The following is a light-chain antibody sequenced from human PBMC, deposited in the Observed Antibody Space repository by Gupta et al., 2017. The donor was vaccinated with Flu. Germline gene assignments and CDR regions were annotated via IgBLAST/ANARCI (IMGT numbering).Light chain of an antibody. CDR1: SSDVGGYNY. J-gene: IGLJ3*02. V-gene: IGLV2-14*01. CDR3: TSYTTSSTLVV. Sequence: PGQSITISCTGTSSDVGGYNYVSWYQQHPGKAPKLIIFEVSNRPSGVSNRFSGSKSGNTASLSISGLQAEDEADYYCTSYTTSSTLVVFGGGTKLTVL. CDR2: EVS.